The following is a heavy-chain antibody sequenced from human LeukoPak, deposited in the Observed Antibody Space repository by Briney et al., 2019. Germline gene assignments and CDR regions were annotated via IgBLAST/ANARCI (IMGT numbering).Heavy chain of an antibody. Sequence: ASVTVSCKVSGYSLTELSKYWVRQAPGQGLEWMGWINPNSGGTNYAQKFQGRVTMTRDTSISTAYMELSRLRSDDTAVYYCARGGFIAVAALDYWGQGTLVTVSS. D-gene: IGHD6-19*01. CDR3: ARGGFIAVAALDY. V-gene: IGHV1-2*02. J-gene: IGHJ4*02. CDR1: GYSLTELS. CDR2: INPNSGGT.